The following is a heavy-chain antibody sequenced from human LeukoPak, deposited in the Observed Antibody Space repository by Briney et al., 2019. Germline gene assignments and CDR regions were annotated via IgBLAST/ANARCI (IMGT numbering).Heavy chain of an antibody. CDR2: IYSGDRT. Sequence: GSLRLSCAASGFIVSSDYMSWVRQSPGKGLEWVSVIYSGDRTYYADSVKGRFTISSDSSKNTLYLQMNSLRAEDTAVYYCARDGGYSYGYGFDYWGQGTLVTVSS. CDR1: GFIVSSDY. J-gene: IGHJ4*02. D-gene: IGHD5-18*01. V-gene: IGHV3-66*01. CDR3: ARDGGYSYGYGFDY.